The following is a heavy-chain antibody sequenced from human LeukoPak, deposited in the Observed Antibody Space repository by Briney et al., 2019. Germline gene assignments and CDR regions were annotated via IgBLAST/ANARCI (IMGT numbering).Heavy chain of an antibody. Sequence: GGSLRLSCAASGFTFSDYYMSWIRQAPGKGLEWVSYISSSGSTIYYADSVKGRFTISRDNAKNSLYLQMNSLRAEDTAVYYCARAITLDYGSGSYFDYWGQGTLVTVSS. CDR2: ISSSGSTI. CDR1: GFTFSDYY. D-gene: IGHD3-10*01. V-gene: IGHV3-11*04. CDR3: ARAITLDYGSGSYFDY. J-gene: IGHJ4*02.